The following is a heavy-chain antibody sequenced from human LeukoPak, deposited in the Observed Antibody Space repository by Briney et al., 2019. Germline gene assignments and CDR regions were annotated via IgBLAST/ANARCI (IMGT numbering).Heavy chain of an antibody. J-gene: IGHJ4*02. Sequence: PGGSLRLSCAASGFTFSSYEINWVRQAPGKGLEWVSFISSSGSAIHYADSVRGRFTISRDNAKNSLFLQMSRLRAEDPAVYYCAREKLSFFDSSGYFDHWGQGTLVTVSS. CDR3: AREKLSFFDSSGYFDH. D-gene: IGHD3-22*01. V-gene: IGHV3-48*03. CDR2: ISSSGSAI. CDR1: GFTFSSYE.